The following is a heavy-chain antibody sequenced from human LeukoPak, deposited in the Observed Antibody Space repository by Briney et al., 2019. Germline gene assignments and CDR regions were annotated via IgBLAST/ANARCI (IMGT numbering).Heavy chain of an antibody. CDR2: IYSGCST. CDR1: GFTVSSNY. V-gene: IGHV3-66*01. D-gene: IGHD3-16*01. Sequence: PGGSLRLSCAASGFTVSSNYMSWGRQAPRNGLGLGSVIYSGCSTYYADSVKGRFTISRHHSKNTRDLQMNSLRAEDTAVYYCARGLRLVPYWFDPWGKGTLVTVSS. J-gene: IGHJ5*02. CDR3: ARGLRLVPYWFDP.